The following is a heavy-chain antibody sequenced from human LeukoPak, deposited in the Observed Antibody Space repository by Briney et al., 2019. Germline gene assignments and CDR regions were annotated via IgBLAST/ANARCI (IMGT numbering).Heavy chain of an antibody. CDR3: ARDGSSGTNWFDP. J-gene: IGHJ5*02. Sequence: WMGRVIPILAISNYAQMFQDRVTITADKSTSTAYMELSSLRSEDTAVYYCARDGSSGTNWFDPWGQGTLVTVSS. V-gene: IGHV1-69*04. D-gene: IGHD3-10*01. CDR2: VIPILAIS.